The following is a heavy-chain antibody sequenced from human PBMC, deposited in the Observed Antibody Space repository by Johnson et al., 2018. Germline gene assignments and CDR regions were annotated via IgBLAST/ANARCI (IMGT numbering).Heavy chain of an antibody. D-gene: IGHD6-19*01. CDR1: GFTFSGSH. J-gene: IGHJ4*02. V-gene: IGHV3-73*02. Sequence: VQLQESGGGLVQPGGSLKLSCAASGFTFSGSHIHWVRQASGKGLEWVGHIRSSADNYATAYTSSVKGRFSISREDSRTTAYLQMSSLKTEDTAGYYGARDPQYSTGPFDHWGQGTLGTVSA. CDR3: ARDPQYSTGPFDH. CDR2: IRSSADNYAT.